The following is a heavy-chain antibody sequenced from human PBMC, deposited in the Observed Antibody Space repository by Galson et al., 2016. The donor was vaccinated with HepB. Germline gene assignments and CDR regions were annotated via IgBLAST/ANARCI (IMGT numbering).Heavy chain of an antibody. CDR2: ISKDGSNK. V-gene: IGHV3-30*04. J-gene: IGHJ1*01. CDR1: GFTFSDYA. D-gene: IGHD3-10*01. Sequence: SLRLSCAASGFTFSDYALHWVRQAPGKGLEWVSAISKDGSNKYYADSVKGRFTISRDNSKNTLYLQINSLRAEDAAVFYCARGHFMVRGAIQDWGQGTLVTVSS. CDR3: ARGHFMVRGAIQD.